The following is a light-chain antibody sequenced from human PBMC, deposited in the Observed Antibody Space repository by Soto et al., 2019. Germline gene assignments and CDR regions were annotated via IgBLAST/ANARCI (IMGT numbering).Light chain of an antibody. CDR3: HQYGSSLMFT. Sequence: EIVLTQSPGTLSLSPGDRATLSCRASQSVRSSNLAWYQQKPGQAPRLLIYGASSRATGIPDRFSGSGSGTDFTLTISRLEPEDSAVYYCHQYGSSLMFTFGPGTKVDI. CDR1: QSVRSSN. J-gene: IGKJ3*01. V-gene: IGKV3-20*01. CDR2: GAS.